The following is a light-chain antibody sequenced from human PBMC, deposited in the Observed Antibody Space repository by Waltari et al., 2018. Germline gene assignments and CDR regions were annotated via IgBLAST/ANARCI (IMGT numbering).Light chain of an antibody. CDR3: QQYFNWPLT. CDR1: ETFYTF. V-gene: IGKV3-15*01. J-gene: IGKJ1*01. Sequence: IVMTQSPGTLSVSPGPRASLPCRASETFYTFLAWYQQKPGQSPRLLIHGISTRAAGVPARFTGSGSGADFTLTIDSLQSDDFALYFCQQYFNWPLTFGQGTKVEI. CDR2: GIS.